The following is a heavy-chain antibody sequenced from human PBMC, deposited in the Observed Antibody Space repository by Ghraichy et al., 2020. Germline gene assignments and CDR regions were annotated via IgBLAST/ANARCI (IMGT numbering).Heavy chain of an antibody. V-gene: IGHV1-2*02. CDR2: INPKNDDT. CDR1: GYTFNDYY. Sequence: ASVKVSCKTSGYTFNDYYIHWVRQAPGQGLEWMAWINPKNDDTAYAQKLQGRVTLTRDTSITSAYMELRSLTSDDTAVYYCARDLTGSCTSSGRSCYWGQGTLVTVSS. CDR3: ARDLTGSCTSSGRSCY. D-gene: IGHD6-19*01. J-gene: IGHJ4*02.